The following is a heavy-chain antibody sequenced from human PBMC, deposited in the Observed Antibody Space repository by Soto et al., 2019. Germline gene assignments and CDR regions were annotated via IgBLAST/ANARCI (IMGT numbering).Heavy chain of an antibody. D-gene: IGHD3-10*01. J-gene: IGHJ5*02. CDR3: ARDLAFPRRFGKYWFDP. V-gene: IGHV4-39*07. CDR1: GGSISSSSYY. CDR2: IYYSGST. Sequence: PSETLSLTCTVSGGSISSSSYYWGWIRQPPGKGLEWIGSIYYSGSTYYNLSLKSRVTISVDTSKNQFSLKLSSVTAADTAVYHCARDLAFPRRFGKYWFDPWGQGTLVTVSS.